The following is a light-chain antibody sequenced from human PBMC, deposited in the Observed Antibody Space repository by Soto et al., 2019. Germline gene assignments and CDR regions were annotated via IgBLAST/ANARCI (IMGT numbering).Light chain of an antibody. Sequence: EIVMTQSPATLSVSPGGRATLSCRTSQSVSSKLAWYQQKPGQAARLLIYGASTRATGIPARFSGSGSGTEFTLTISSLQSEDFAVYYCQQYNNWPPMYTFGQGTKLEIK. J-gene: IGKJ2*01. CDR1: QSVSSK. CDR3: QQYNNWPPMYT. V-gene: IGKV3-15*01. CDR2: GAS.